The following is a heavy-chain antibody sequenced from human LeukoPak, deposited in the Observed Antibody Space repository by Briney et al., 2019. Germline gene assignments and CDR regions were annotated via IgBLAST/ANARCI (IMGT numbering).Heavy chain of an antibody. Sequence: ASVKVSCKASGYTFTGHYMHWVRQAPGQGLEWMGWINPNSGGTNYAQKFQGRVTMTRDTSISTAYMELSRLRSDDTAAYYCARDYYSSSSVSALRYWGQGTLVTVSS. CDR2: INPNSGGT. D-gene: IGHD6-6*01. CDR3: ARDYYSSSSVSALRY. J-gene: IGHJ4*02. V-gene: IGHV1-2*02. CDR1: GYTFTGHY.